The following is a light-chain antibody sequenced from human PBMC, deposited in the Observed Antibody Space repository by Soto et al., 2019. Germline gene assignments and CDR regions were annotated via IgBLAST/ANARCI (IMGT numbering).Light chain of an antibody. CDR1: QSVSSY. Sequence: EIVLTQSPATLSLSPGERATLSCRASQSVSSYSAWYQQKPGQAPRLLIYDASNRATGIPARFSGSGSGTDFTLTISGLEPEDFAVYYCQQRSIWLTFGGGTKVEIK. CDR2: DAS. V-gene: IGKV3-11*01. CDR3: QQRSIWLT. J-gene: IGKJ4*01.